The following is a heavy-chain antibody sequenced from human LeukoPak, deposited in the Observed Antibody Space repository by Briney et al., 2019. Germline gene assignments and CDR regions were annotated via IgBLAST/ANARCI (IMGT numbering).Heavy chain of an antibody. CDR1: GFTFSSYN. D-gene: IGHD4-17*01. V-gene: IGHV3-21*01. J-gene: IGHJ2*01. CDR3: ARDSEGDYGDLPYWYFDL. CDR2: ISSSSSYI. Sequence: GGSLRLSCAASGFTFSSYNMNWVRQAPGKGLEWVSSISSSSSYIYYADSVKGRFTISRDNAKNSLYLQMNSLRAEDTAVYYCARDSEGDYGDLPYWYFDLWGRGTLVTVSS.